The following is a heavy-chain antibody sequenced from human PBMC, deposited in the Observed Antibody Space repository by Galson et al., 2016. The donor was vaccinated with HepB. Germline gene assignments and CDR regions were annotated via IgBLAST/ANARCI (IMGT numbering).Heavy chain of an antibody. J-gene: IGHJ6*03. Sequence: TLSLTCAVSGGSISSGGYSWSWIRQPPGKGLEWIGYIYHSGSTYYNPSLKSRVTISVDRSKNQFSLKLSSVTAADTAVYYCAVATIQPYYYYYMDVWGKGTTVTVSS. CDR3: AVATIQPYYYYYMDV. V-gene: IGHV4-30-2*01. D-gene: IGHD5-12*01. CDR1: GGSISSGGYS. CDR2: IYHSGST.